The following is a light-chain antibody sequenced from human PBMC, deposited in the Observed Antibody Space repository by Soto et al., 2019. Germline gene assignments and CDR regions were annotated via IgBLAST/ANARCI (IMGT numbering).Light chain of an antibody. J-gene: IGLJ1*01. V-gene: IGLV2-8*01. Sequence: QSALTQPPSASGSPGQSVTISCTGTSSDIGSYNYVSWYQQHPGKAPRLLIYEVSQRPSVVPDRFSGSKSANTASLTVSGLQPEDEADYYCTSYADTNNPLYVFGTGTKVTVL. CDR1: SSDIGSYNY. CDR3: TSYADTNNPLYV. CDR2: EVS.